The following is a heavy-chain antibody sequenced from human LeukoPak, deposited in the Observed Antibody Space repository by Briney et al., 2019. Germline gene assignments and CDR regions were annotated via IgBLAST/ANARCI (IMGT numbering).Heavy chain of an antibody. J-gene: IGHJ4*02. D-gene: IGHD6-13*01. V-gene: IGHV4-34*01. CDR2: ISHSGST. CDR3: ARAVPARIAAAGTFIDY. Sequence: SETLSLTCAVYGGSFSGYYWSWIRQPPGKGLEWIGEISHSGSTNYNPSLKSRVTISVDTSKNQFSLKLSSVTAADTAVYYCARAVPARIAAAGTFIDYWGQGTLVTVSS. CDR1: GGSFSGYY.